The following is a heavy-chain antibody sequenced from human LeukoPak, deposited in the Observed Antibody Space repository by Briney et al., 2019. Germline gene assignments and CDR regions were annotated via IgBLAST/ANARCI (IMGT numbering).Heavy chain of an antibody. CDR2: IGSDGDGT. V-gene: IGHV3-64D*06. J-gene: IGHJ4*01. Sequence: WGSLRLSCSASGFPFSTLGMHWVRQAPGKGLEHVSTIGSDGDGTYYADSVKDRFIISRDNSKNAVYLQMSSLRPEDTAVYYCVSPVFINFWGQGTLVTVSS. CDR1: GFPFSTLG. CDR3: VSPVFINF. D-gene: IGHD1-14*01.